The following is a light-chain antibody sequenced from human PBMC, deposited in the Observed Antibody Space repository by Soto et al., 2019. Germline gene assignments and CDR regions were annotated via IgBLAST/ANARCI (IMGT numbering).Light chain of an antibody. V-gene: IGLV2-14*01. CDR1: GSDLPDS. CDR3: SSYTTSSTS. Sequence: QSALTQPASVSGSPGQSITISCSGVGSDLPDSVSWYQQHPGKAPKLIIFEVSNRPSGISPRFSGSKSGNTASLTISGLQGDDAADYFCSSYTTSSTSFGGGTKVTVL. CDR2: EVS. J-gene: IGLJ6*01.